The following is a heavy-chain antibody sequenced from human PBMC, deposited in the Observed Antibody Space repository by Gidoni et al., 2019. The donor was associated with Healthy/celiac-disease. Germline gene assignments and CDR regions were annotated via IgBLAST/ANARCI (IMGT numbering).Heavy chain of an antibody. V-gene: IGHV1-8*01. J-gene: IGHJ6*02. Sequence: QGLEWMGWMNPNSGNTGYAQKFQGRVTMTRNTSISTAYMELSSLRSEDTAVYYCARVRHSSSWYFGVRRGMDVWGQGTTVTVSS. CDR2: MNPNSGNT. D-gene: IGHD6-13*01. CDR3: ARVRHSSSWYFGVRRGMDV.